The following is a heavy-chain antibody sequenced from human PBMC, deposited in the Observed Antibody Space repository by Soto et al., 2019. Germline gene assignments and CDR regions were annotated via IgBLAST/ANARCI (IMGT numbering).Heavy chain of an antibody. CDR2: IKQDGSEK. Sequence: GGSLRLSCAASGFTFSSYWMSWVRQAPGKGLEWVANIKQDGSEKYYVDTVKGRSTISRDNAKSSLYLQMNSLRAEDTAVYYCATLDWRYYYDSSGYSNDAFDIWGQGTMVTVSS. D-gene: IGHD3-22*01. CDR3: ATLDWRYYYDSSGYSNDAFDI. J-gene: IGHJ3*02. CDR1: GFTFSSYW. V-gene: IGHV3-7*01.